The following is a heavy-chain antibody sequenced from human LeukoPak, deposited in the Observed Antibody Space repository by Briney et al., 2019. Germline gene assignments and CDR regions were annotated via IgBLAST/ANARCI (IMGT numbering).Heavy chain of an antibody. Sequence: ASVKVSCKASGYTFTSYYMHWVRQAPGQGLEWMGWINPNSGGTNYAQKFQGWVTMTRDTSISTAYMELSRLRSDDTAVYYCARTTITMVRGVNPDAFDIWGQGTMVTVSS. CDR1: GYTFTSYY. V-gene: IGHV1-2*04. CDR3: ARTTITMVRGVNPDAFDI. J-gene: IGHJ3*02. CDR2: INPNSGGT. D-gene: IGHD3-10*01.